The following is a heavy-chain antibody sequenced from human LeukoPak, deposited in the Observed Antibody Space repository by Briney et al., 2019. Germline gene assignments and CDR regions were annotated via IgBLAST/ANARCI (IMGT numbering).Heavy chain of an antibody. CDR3: AKVSTRRIVVVVAARYFDY. D-gene: IGHD2-15*01. J-gene: IGHJ4*02. V-gene: IGHV3-23*01. CDR2: ISGSGGST. Sequence: GGSLRLSCAASGFTFSSYAMSWVRQAPGKGLEWVSAISGSGGSTYYADSVKGRFTISRDNSKNTLYLQMNSLRAEDTAVYYCAKVSTRRIVVVVAARYFDYWGQGTLVTVSP. CDR1: GFTFSSYA.